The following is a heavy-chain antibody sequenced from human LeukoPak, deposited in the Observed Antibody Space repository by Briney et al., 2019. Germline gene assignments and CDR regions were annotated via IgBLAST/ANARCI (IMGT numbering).Heavy chain of an antibody. D-gene: IGHD5-18*01. J-gene: IGHJ4*02. CDR3: VRRPGYSYGPTDY. V-gene: IGHV4-34*01. CDR2: INHSGST. Sequence: SETLSLTCAVYGGSFSGYYWSWIRQPPGKGLEWIGEINHSGSTNYNPSLKSRVTISVDTSKNQFSLKLSSVTAADTAVYYCVRRPGYSYGPTDYWGQGTLVTVSS. CDR1: GGSFSGYY.